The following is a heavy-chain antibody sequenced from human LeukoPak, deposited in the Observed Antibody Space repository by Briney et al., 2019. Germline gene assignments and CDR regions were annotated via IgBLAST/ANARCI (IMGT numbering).Heavy chain of an antibody. J-gene: IGHJ4*02. CDR2: IWNDGSNK. Sequence: GRSLRLSCAASGFTFSSYGMHWVRQAPGKGLEGVAVIWNDGSNKYYADSVKGRFTISRDNSKNTLYLQMNSLRAEDTAVYYCARVYHILTGYSPLGYWGQGTLVTVSS. D-gene: IGHD3-9*01. CDR1: GFTFSSYG. CDR3: ARVYHILTGYSPLGY. V-gene: IGHV3-33*01.